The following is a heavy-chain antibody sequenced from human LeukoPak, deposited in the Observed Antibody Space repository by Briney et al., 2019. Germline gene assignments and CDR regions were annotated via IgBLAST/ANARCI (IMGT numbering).Heavy chain of an antibody. V-gene: IGHV3-23*01. CDR2: ISGYGHTI. CDR1: GFTFSSYA. D-gene: IGHD6-13*01. J-gene: IGHJ4*02. CDR3: AKKEPGAAAYDY. Sequence: GGSLRLSCAASGFTFSSYAMSWVRQAPGKGLEWVSVISGYGHTIYYADSVKGRFTISRDNSKNTLYLQMNSLRAEDTAIYYCAKKEPGAAAYDYWGQGTLVTVSS.